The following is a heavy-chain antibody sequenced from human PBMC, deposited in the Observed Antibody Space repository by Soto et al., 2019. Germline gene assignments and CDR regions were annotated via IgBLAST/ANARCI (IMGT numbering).Heavy chain of an antibody. CDR3: ARGGHVVVVTAAFDY. V-gene: IGHV1-46*03. CDR1: GNTVSNYY. Sequence: SGKVACKASGNTVSNYYIHWVRQAPGQGLEWMGTINPSGGHTTYAQTFLGRVTMTRDTSTSTLYMEVPRLRSEDTAVYYCARGGHVVVVTAAFDYWG. CDR2: INPSGGHT. D-gene: IGHD2-21*02. J-gene: IGHJ4*01.